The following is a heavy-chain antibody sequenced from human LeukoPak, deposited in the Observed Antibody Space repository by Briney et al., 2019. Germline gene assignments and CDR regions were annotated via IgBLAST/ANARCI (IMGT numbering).Heavy chain of an antibody. CDR3: AKDFRIGYSAHFDY. J-gene: IGHJ4*02. Sequence: GGSLRLSCVGSGFTFRSHAMSWVRQAPEKGLEFVSGIYENGGTTYYADSVKGRFSISRDNSKITLYLQMDSLRGEDTAVYYCAKDFRIGYSAHFDYWGQGALVTVSS. CDR2: IYENGGTT. V-gene: IGHV3-23*01. CDR1: GFTFRSHA. D-gene: IGHD2-21*01.